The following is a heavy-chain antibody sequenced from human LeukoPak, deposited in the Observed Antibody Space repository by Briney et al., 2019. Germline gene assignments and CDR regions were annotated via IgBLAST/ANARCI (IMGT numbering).Heavy chain of an antibody. V-gene: IGHV5-51*01. CDR1: GYSFTTYW. CDR3: ARSGGSGWDEGFDY. Sequence: GESLEISCKGSGYSFTTYWIAWVRQMPGKGLEWMGIIYLGDSDTRYSSSFQGQVTISADKSINTAYLQWSSLKASDTAMYYCARSGGSGWDEGFDYWGQGTLVTVSS. J-gene: IGHJ4*02. D-gene: IGHD6-19*01. CDR2: IYLGDSDT.